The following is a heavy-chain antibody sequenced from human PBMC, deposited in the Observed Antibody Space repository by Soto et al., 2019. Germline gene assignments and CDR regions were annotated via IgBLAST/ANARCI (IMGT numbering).Heavy chain of an antibody. V-gene: IGHV4-34*01. CDR1: GGSFSGYI. CDR3: GRKGFGVLQGLVDV. CDR2: INHSGSA. J-gene: IGHJ6*02. Sequence: PSETLSLTCDVYGGSFSGYIWTWIRQTPGKGLQWIGQINHSGSANYNPSLKSRVTISVHTSNSQFSLTLTSVTAADTAVYYCGRKGFGVLQGLVDVWGQGTTVPVSS. D-gene: IGHD3-10*01.